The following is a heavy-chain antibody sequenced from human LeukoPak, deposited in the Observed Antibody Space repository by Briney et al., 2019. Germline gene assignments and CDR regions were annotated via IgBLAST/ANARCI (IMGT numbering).Heavy chain of an antibody. D-gene: IGHD2-2*01. V-gene: IGHV3-66*01. Sequence: PGGSLRLSCAASGFTVSSNYMSWVRQAPGKGLEWVSIIYSDGSTYYADSVKGRFTISRDNSNNTVYLQMNNLRPEDTAVFYCARGQGYESYYYMDVWGKGTTVSVSS. CDR3: ARGQGYESYYYMDV. CDR1: GFTVSSNY. J-gene: IGHJ6*03. CDR2: IYSDGST.